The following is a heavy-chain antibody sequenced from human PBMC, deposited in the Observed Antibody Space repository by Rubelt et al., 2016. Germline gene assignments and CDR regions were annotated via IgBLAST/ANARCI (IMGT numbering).Heavy chain of an antibody. CDR3: AREVYCGGDCYSEDAFVI. CDR2: GST. J-gene: IGHJ3*02. D-gene: IGHD2-21*02. V-gene: IGHV4-59*01. Sequence: GSTNYNPSLKSRVTISVDTSKNQFSLKLSPVTAADTAVYYCAREVYCGGDCYSEDAFVIWGQGTMVTVSS.